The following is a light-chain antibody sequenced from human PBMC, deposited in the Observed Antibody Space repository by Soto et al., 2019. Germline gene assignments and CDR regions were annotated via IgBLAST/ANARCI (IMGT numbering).Light chain of an antibody. Sequence: QSAIPQPASLSGSPGQSITISCTGTRRDVGGYNYVSWYQQHPGKAPKFMIYDVSNRPSGVSNRFSGSKSGNTASLTISGLQAEDEADYYCCSYTTSNTRQIVFGSGTKLTLL. CDR1: RRDVGGYNY. CDR3: CSYTTSNTRQIV. J-gene: IGLJ1*01. CDR2: DVS. V-gene: IGLV2-14*01.